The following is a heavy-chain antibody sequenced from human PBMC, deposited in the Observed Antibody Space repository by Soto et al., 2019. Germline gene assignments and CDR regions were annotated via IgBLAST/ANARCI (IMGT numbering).Heavy chain of an antibody. CDR3: ARQVRQWLVDY. CDR1: GGAISSSSYY. CDR2: IYYSGST. J-gene: IGHJ4*02. Sequence: SETLSLTCTVSGGAISSSSYYWCWIRQPPGKGLEWIGSIYYSGSTYYNPSLKSRVTISVDTSKNQFSLKLSSVTAADTAVYYCARQVRQWLVDYWGQGTLVTVSS. V-gene: IGHV4-39*01. D-gene: IGHD6-19*01.